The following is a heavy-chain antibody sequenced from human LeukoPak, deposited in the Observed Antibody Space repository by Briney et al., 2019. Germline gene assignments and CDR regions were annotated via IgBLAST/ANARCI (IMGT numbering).Heavy chain of an antibody. CDR3: ARPSTYYYDSSGYYGY. CDR1: GFTFSDYY. D-gene: IGHD3-22*01. V-gene: IGHV3-11*01. Sequence: GGSLRLSCAASGFTFSDYYMSWIRQAPGKGLEWVSYISSSGSTIYYADSVKGRFTISRDNAKNSLYLQMNSLRAEDTAVYYCARPSTYYYDSSGYYGYWGQGTLVTVSS. CDR2: ISSSGSTI. J-gene: IGHJ4*02.